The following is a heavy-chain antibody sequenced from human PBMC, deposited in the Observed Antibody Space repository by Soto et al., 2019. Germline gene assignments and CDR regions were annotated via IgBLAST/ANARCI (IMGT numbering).Heavy chain of an antibody. J-gene: IGHJ5*02. Sequence: GGSLRLSCAASGFTFSSYAMSWVRQAPGKGLEWVSAISGSGGSTYYADSVKGRFTISRDNSKNTLYLQMNSLRAEDTAVYYCAKDAGVGVVVPATTFDHWGQGTLVTVS. CDR3: AKDAGVGVVVPATTFDH. V-gene: IGHV3-23*01. CDR1: GFTFSSYA. CDR2: ISGSGGST. D-gene: IGHD2-2*01.